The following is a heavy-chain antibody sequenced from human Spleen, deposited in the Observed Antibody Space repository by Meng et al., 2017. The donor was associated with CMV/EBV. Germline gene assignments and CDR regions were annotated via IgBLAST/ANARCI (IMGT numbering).Heavy chain of an antibody. CDR2: ISSSSSYI. J-gene: IGHJ6*02. D-gene: IGHD2-2*01. CDR1: GFTFSSHS. CDR3: ARTIVVVPADAPAMDV. Sequence: GGSLRLSCAASGFTFSSHSMNWVRQAPGKGLEWVSSISSSSSYIYYADSVKGRFTISRDNAKNSLYLQMNSLRAEDTAVYYCARTIVVVPADAPAMDVWGQGTTVTVSS. V-gene: IGHV3-21*01.